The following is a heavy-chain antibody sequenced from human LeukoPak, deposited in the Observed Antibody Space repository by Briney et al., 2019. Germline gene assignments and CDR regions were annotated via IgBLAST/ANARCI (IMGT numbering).Heavy chain of an antibody. D-gene: IGHD6-13*01. CDR1: GFTFSSYE. J-gene: IGHJ3*02. V-gene: IGHV3-48*03. CDR3: ARDRAPYSSSWYDAFDI. CDR2: ISSSGSTI. Sequence: GGSLRLSCAASGFTFSSYEMNWVRQAPGKGLERVSYISSSGSTIYYADSVKGRFTISRDNAKNSLYLQMNSLRAEDTAVYYCARDRAPYSSSWYDAFDIWGQGTMVTVSS.